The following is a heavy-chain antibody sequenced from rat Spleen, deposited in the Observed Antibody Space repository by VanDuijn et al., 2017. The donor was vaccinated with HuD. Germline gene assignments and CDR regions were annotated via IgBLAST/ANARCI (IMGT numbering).Heavy chain of an antibody. CDR2: INSAGST. CDR1: GYSITSSYR. V-gene: IGHV3-3*01. Sequence: EVQLQESGPGLVKPSQSLSLTCSVTGYSITSSYRWSWIRKFPGNKLEWMGYINSAGSTNYNPSLKSRISITRDTSKNQFFLQVNSVTTEDTATYYCARAYYGYWFFDFWGPGTMVTVSS. J-gene: IGHJ1*01. D-gene: IGHD1-6*01. CDR3: ARAYYGYWFFDF.